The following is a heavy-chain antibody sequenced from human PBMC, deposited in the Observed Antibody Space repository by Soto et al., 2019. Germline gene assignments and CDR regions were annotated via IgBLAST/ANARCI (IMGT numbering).Heavy chain of an antibody. CDR3: ARGFSSLTEKYCSGGSCYSGGEWFDP. J-gene: IGHJ5*02. Sequence: QVQLVQSGAEVKKPGSSGKVSCKASGGTFSSYAMSWVRQAPGQGLEWMGWVIAIFGTANYAQKCQGRVTITADESTSTAYMELSSLRSEDTAVYYCARGFSSLTEKYCSGGSCYSGGEWFDPCGQGTLVTVSS. V-gene: IGHV1-69*01. CDR2: VIAIFGTA. CDR1: GGTFSSYA. D-gene: IGHD2-15*01.